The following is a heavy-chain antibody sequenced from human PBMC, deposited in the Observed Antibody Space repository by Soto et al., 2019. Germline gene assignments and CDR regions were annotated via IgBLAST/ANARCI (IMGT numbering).Heavy chain of an antibody. CDR3: ARGYSSSWGYYYYMDV. D-gene: IGHD6-13*01. CDR2: INPNSGGT. V-gene: IGHV1-2*04. Sequence: ASVKVSCKASGYTFTGYYMHWVRQAPGQGLEWMGWINPNSGGTNYAQKFQGWVTMTRDTSISTAYMELSRLRSDDTAVYYCARGYSSSWGYYYYMDVWGKGTTVPVSS. J-gene: IGHJ6*03. CDR1: GYTFTGYY.